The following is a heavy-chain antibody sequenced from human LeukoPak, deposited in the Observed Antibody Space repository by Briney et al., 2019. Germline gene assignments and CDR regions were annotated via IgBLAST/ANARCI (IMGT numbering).Heavy chain of an antibody. J-gene: IGHJ4*02. CDR1: GFTFSSYA. CDR3: ASGYSVTDY. V-gene: IGHV3-30*04. Sequence: AGRSLRLSCAASGFTFSSYAMHWVRQAPGKGLEWVAIITSDGSRRNYADSVKGRFTMSRDNAKNSLYLQMNSLRAEDTAVYYCASGYSVTDYWGRGTLVTVSS. D-gene: IGHD2-15*01. CDR2: ITSDGSRR.